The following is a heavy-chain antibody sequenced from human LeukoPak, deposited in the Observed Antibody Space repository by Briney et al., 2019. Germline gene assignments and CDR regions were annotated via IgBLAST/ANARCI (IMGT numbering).Heavy chain of an antibody. V-gene: IGHV1-69*04. CDR3: AGNYYDSSGYYELYY. J-gene: IGHJ4*02. Sequence: VASVKVSCKASGGTFSSYAISWVRLAPGQGLEWMGRIIPILGIANYAQKFQGRVTITADKSTSTAYMELSSLRSEDTAVYYCAGNYYDSSGYYELYYWGQGTLVTVSS. D-gene: IGHD3-22*01. CDR2: IIPILGIA. CDR1: GGTFSSYA.